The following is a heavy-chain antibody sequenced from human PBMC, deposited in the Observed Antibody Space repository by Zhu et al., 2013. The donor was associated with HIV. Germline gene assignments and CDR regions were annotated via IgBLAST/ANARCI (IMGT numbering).Heavy chain of an antibody. Sequence: QVQLVQSGAEVKKPGSSVKVSCKASGGTFSSYAISWVRQAPGQGLEWMGGIIPIFGTANYAQKFQGRVTITADKSTSTAYMELSSLRSEDTAVYYCARVQALGSYDSSGYYFDYWGQGTLVTVSS. CDR2: IIPIFGTA. J-gene: IGHJ4*02. CDR1: GGTFSSYA. V-gene: IGHV1-69*06. CDR3: ARVQALGSYDSSGYYFDY. D-gene: IGHD3-22*01.